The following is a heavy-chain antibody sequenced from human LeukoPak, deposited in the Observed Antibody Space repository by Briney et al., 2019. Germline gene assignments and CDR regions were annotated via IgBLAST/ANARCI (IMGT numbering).Heavy chain of an antibody. CDR3: AKDTYSSGWYTNNWFDP. Sequence: GGSLRLSCAASGFTFDDYAMHWVRQAPGKGLEWVSGISWNSGSIGYADSAKGRFTISRDNAKNSLYLQMNSLRAEDTALYYCAKDTYSSGWYTNNWFDPWGQGTLVTVSS. CDR1: GFTFDDYA. CDR2: ISWNSGSI. J-gene: IGHJ5*02. V-gene: IGHV3-9*01. D-gene: IGHD6-19*01.